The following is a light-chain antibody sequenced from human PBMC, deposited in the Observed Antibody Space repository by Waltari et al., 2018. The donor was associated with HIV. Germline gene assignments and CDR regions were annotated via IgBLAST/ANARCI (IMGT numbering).Light chain of an antibody. CDR1: SSNIGKGHD. J-gene: IGLJ2*01. CDR2: AHS. CDR3: QSYDSNVKGV. Sequence: QSLLTQPPSLSGAPGQRVTISCTGNSSNIGKGHDVHWYQQFPGTAPKLLIYAHSNRPSGVPDRFAVSKSVASASLAIAGLQLEDEADYYCQSYDSNVKGVFGGGTKLTVL. V-gene: IGLV1-40*01.